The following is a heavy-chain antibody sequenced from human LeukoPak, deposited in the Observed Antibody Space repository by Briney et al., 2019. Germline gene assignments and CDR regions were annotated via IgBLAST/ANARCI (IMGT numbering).Heavy chain of an antibody. J-gene: IGHJ4*02. CDR1: GGSISSGGYY. V-gene: IGHV4-39*01. CDR3: ARPKFNYGTRYFDY. Sequence: SETLSLTCTVSGGSISSGGYYWSWIRQHPGKGLEWIGSIYYSGITYYNPSLKSRITISVDTSNNQFSLKLSSVTAADTAVYYCARPKFNYGTRYFDYWGQGTLVTVSS. D-gene: IGHD1-14*01. CDR2: IYYSGIT.